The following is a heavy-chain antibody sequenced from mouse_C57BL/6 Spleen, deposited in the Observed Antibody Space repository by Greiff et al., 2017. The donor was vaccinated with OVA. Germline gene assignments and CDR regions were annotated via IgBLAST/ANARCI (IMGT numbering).Heavy chain of an antibody. J-gene: IGHJ3*01. CDR3: TCDYDGFAY. Sequence: EVQLQESGTELARPGASVKLSCKTSGYTFTSYWMHWVKQRPGQGLEWIGDIYPGNSDTSYNEKFKGKAKLTAVKSASTAYMELSSLTSEDSAVYYYTCDYDGFAYWGQGTLVTVSA. CDR2: IYPGNSDT. V-gene: IGHV1-5*01. D-gene: IGHD2-4*01. CDR1: GYTFTSYW.